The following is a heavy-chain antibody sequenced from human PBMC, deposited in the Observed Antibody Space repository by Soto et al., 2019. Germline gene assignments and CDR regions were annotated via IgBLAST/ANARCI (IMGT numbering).Heavy chain of an antibody. J-gene: IGHJ6*02. CDR3: AHSPRIAARDYYYYGMDV. Sequence: QITLKESGPTLVKPTQTLTLTCTFSGFSLSTSGVGVGWIRQPPGKALEWLALIYWDDDKRYSPSLKSRLTITKDTSKNQVVLTMTNMDPVDTATYYCAHSPRIAARDYYYYGMDVWGQGTTVTVSS. V-gene: IGHV2-5*02. CDR2: IYWDDDK. CDR1: GFSLSTSGVG. D-gene: IGHD6-6*01.